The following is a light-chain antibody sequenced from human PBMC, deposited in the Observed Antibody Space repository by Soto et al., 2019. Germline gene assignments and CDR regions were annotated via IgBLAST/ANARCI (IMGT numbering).Light chain of an antibody. J-gene: IGLJ3*02. CDR3: SSYTTSSTWV. V-gene: IGLV2-14*01. CDR1: SSDVGGYNY. Sequence: QSALTQPASVSGSPGQSITISCTGTSSDVGGYNYVSWYQQHPGKAPKLIICEVSNRPSGVSNRFSGSKSGNTASLTISGLQAEDEADYYCSSYTTSSTWVFGGGTKLAVL. CDR2: EVS.